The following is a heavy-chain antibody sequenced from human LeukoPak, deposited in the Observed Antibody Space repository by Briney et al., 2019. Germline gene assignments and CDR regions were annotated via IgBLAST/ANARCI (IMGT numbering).Heavy chain of an antibody. CDR2: FDPEDGET. V-gene: IGHV1-24*01. CDR1: GYTLTELS. Sequence: ASVKVSCKVSGYTLTELSMHWVRQAPGKALEWMGGFDPEDGETIYAQKFQGRVTMTEDTSTDTAYMELSSLRSEDTAVYYCATVVVTAPGEDYFDYWGQGTLVTVSS. CDR3: ATVVVTAPGEDYFDY. J-gene: IGHJ4*02. D-gene: IGHD2-21*02.